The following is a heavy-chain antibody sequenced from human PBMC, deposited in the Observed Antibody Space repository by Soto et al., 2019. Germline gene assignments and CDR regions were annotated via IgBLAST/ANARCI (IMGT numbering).Heavy chain of an antibody. Sequence: PSETLSLTCTVSGASIGRGAFYWSWVRQHPGKGLEWIGNTYYSGETHYNPPLKSRLTISVDASKNQLSLKLTSVTAADTAVYYCARGSFPGATVLGYWGPGTLVTVSS. CDR1: GASIGRGAFY. J-gene: IGHJ4*02. V-gene: IGHV4-31*03. CDR3: ARGSFPGATVLGY. CDR2: TYYSGET. D-gene: IGHD3-10*01.